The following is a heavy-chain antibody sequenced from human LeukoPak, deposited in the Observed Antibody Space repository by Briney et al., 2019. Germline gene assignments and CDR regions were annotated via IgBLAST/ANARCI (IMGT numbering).Heavy chain of an antibody. CDR3: ATADYSSGYENLLDY. J-gene: IGHJ4*02. CDR1: GYTFTGYY. Sequence: ASVKVSCKASGYTFTGYYMHWVRQAPGQGLEWMGWINPNSGGTNYAQKFQGWVTMTRDTSISTAYMELSRLRSDDTAVYYCATADYSSGYENLLDYWGQGTLVTVSS. V-gene: IGHV1-2*04. D-gene: IGHD3-22*01. CDR2: INPNSGGT.